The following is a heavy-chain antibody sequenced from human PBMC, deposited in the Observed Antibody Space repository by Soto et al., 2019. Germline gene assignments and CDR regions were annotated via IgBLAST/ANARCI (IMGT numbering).Heavy chain of an antibody. V-gene: IGHV1-69*06. CDR1: GGTFSSYA. CDR3: ASSSSIAARLDYYYYGMDV. CDR2: IIPIFGTA. Sequence: GASVKVSCKASGGTFSSYAISWVRQAPGQGLEWMGGIIPIFGTANYAQKFQGRVTITADKSTSTAYMELSSLRSEDTAVYYCASSSSIAARLDYYYYGMDVWGQGTTVTVSS. D-gene: IGHD6-6*01. J-gene: IGHJ6*02.